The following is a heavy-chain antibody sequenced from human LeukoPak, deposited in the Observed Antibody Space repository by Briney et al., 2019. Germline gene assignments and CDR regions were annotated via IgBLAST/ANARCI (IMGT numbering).Heavy chain of an antibody. V-gene: IGHV3-15*01. J-gene: IGHJ3*01. CDR2: IKSKTDGGTT. D-gene: IGHD3-10*01. CDR3: TTYYHGSGSYNPMDV. CDR1: GFTFSNAW. Sequence: GGSLRLSCAASGFTFSNAWMSWVRQAPGKGLEWVGRIKSKTDGGTTDYAAPVKGRFTISRDDSKNTLYLQMNSLKTEDTAVYYCTTYYHGSGSYNPMDVWGQGTMVTVSS.